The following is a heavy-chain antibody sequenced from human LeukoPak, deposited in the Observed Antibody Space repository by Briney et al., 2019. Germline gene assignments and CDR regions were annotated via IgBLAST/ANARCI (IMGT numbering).Heavy chain of an antibody. CDR2: IYTSGST. J-gene: IGHJ6*02. V-gene: IGHV4-4*07. CDR1: GGSISSYY. CDR3: ARDQGYGLNYYYYYGMDV. Sequence: SETLSLTCTVSGGSISSYYWSWIRQPAGKGLEWIGRIYTSGSTNYNSSLKSRVTMSVDTSKNQFSLKLSSVTAADTAVYYCARDQGYGLNYYYYYGMDVWGQGTTVTVSS. D-gene: IGHD5-12*01.